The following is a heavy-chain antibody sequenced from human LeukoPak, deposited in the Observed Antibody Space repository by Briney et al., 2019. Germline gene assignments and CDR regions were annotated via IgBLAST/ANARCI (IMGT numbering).Heavy chain of an antibody. CDR1: GYTFTSYG. Sequence: ASVKVSCKASGYTFTSYGISWVRQAPGQGLEWMGWIDGGNGDTRLSQKFQDRVSFTRDTFATTAYMELTSLRSEDTAVYYCARDQSRDIRVDFDYWGQGTLVTVSS. CDR2: IDGGNGDT. CDR3: ARDQSRDIRVDFDY. J-gene: IGHJ4*02. D-gene: IGHD2-15*01. V-gene: IGHV1-3*01.